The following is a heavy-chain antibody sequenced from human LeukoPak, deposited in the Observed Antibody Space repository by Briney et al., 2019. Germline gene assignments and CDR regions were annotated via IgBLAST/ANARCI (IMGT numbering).Heavy chain of an antibody. CDR2: ISSSGSTI. CDR3: ARDSGAKSSTYGMDV. V-gene: IGHV3-11*01. D-gene: IGHD2-2*01. Sequence: GGSLRLSCAASGFTFSDYYMSWIRQAPGKGLEWVSYISSSGSTIYYADSVKGRFTIPRDNAKNSLYLQMNSLRAEDTAVYYCARDSGAKSSTYGMDVWGQGTTVTVSS. J-gene: IGHJ6*02. CDR1: GFTFSDYY.